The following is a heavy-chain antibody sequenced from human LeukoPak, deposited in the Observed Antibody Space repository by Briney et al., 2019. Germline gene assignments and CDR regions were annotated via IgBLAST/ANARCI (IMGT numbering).Heavy chain of an antibody. J-gene: IGHJ3*02. CDR3: ARDVLELNHAFDI. V-gene: IGHV3-23*01. D-gene: IGHD1-7*01. Sequence: PGGSLRLSCAASGFTFSSYAMSWVRQAPGKGLEWVSIISTSGGTTYYADSVKGRFTISRDTSKNTLYLQMNSLRAEDTAVYYCARDVLELNHAFDIWGQGTMVTVSS. CDR1: GFTFSSYA. CDR2: ISTSGGTT.